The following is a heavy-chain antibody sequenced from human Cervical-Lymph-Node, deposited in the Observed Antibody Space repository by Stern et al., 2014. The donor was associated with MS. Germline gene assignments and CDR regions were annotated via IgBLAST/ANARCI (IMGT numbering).Heavy chain of an antibody. D-gene: IGHD2-21*01. CDR1: GGSFSGYY. CDR3: ARGLSLAGYFDL. V-gene: IGHV4-34*01. J-gene: IGHJ2*01. CDR2: INHRGST. Sequence: QVQLQQWGAGLLKPSETLSLSSAVSGGSFSGYYWSWVRQPPGKGLEWIGRINHRGSTKNYSSLKSRVTISEDPSKNQFSLKLRSVTAADTAVYYCARGLSLAGYFDLWGRGTLVTVSS.